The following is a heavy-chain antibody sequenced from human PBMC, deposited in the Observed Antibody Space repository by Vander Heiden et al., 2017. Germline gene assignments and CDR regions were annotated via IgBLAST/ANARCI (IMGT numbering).Heavy chain of an antibody. CDR2: IKKKSDGGTT. V-gene: IGHV3-15*01. CDR3: STGYSVAVAATSRT. Sequence: EVQLVASGGGFVKPGGSLRLSCAVSGFTFTNAWLGWVRQAPGKGLEWVGRIKKKSDGGTTDYAAVVKGRFTISRDDSKNMLYLQMDGLKTEDTAVYYCSTGYSVAVAATSRTWGPGTLVTVSS. CDR1: GFTFTNAW. D-gene: IGHD2-15*01. J-gene: IGHJ4*02.